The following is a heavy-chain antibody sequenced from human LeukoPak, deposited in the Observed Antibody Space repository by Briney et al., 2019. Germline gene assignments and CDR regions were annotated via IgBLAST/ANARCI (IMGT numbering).Heavy chain of an antibody. D-gene: IGHD3-10*01. CDR2: TYYSGST. CDR3: ARAPYGSGDYYFDY. Sequence: SETLSLTCTVSGGSISSGGYYWSWIRQHPGKGLEWIGYTYYSGSTYYNPSLKSRVTISVDTSKNQFSLKLSSVTAADTAVYYCARAPYGSGDYYFDYWGQGTLVTVSS. J-gene: IGHJ4*02. V-gene: IGHV4-31*03. CDR1: GGSISSGGYY.